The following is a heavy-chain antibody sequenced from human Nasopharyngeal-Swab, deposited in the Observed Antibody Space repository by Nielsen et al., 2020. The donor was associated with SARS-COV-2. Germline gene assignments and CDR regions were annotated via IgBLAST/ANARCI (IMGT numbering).Heavy chain of an antibody. D-gene: IGHD3-10*01. CDR3: ARGRGGWFGELFDY. Sequence: VDVSFQVCGYTFTSYDINWVRQATGQGLEWMGWMNPNSGNTGYAQKFQGRVTMTRNTSISTAYMELSSLRSEDTAVYYCARGRGGWFGELFDYWGQGTLVTVSS. CDR1: GYTFTSYD. J-gene: IGHJ4*02. V-gene: IGHV1-8*01. CDR2: MNPNSGNT.